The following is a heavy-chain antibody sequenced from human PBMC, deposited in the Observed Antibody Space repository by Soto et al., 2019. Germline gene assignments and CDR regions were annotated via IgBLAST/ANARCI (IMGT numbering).Heavy chain of an antibody. CDR2: ISYDGSNK. Sequence: QVQLVESGGGVVQPGRSLRLSCAASGFTFSSYGMHWVRQAPGKGLEWVAVISYDGSNKYYADSVKGRFTISRDNSKNTLDLQMNSLRAEDTAVYYCAKAIVVVTLYGMDVWGQGTTVTVSS. CDR1: GFTFSSYG. J-gene: IGHJ6*02. D-gene: IGHD3-22*01. CDR3: AKAIVVVTLYGMDV. V-gene: IGHV3-30*18.